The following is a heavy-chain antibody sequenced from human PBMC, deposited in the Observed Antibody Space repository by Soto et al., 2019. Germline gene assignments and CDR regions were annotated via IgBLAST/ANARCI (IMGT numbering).Heavy chain of an antibody. V-gene: IGHV3-9*01. D-gene: IGHD6-19*01. CDR3: AKDAERYSSGWYHYFDY. CDR1: GFTFDDYA. J-gene: IGHJ4*02. Sequence: PGGSLRLSCAASGFTFDDYAMHWVRQAPGKGLEWVSGISWNSGSIGYADSVKGRFTISRDNAKNSLYLQMNSLRAEDTALYYCAKDAERYSSGWYHYFDYWGQGTLVTVSS. CDR2: ISWNSGSI.